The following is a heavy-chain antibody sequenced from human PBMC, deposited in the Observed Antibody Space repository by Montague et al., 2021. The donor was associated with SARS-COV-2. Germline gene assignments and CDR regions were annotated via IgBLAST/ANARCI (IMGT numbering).Heavy chain of an antibody. CDR1: GGSISSGSYY. J-gene: IGHJ5*01. V-gene: IGHV4-61*02. CDR2: FYASGIT. CDR3: IRGLARVDS. Sequence: TLSLTCTVSGGSISSGSYYWIWIRQPAGKGLEWIVRFYASGITNSNPSLKSRVTISLDTSKNPFTMRLSSVTAADTSLYYCIRGLARVDSWGQGTLVTVSS.